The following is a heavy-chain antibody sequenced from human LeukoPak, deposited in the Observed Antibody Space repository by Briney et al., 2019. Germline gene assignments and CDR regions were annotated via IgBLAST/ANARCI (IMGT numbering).Heavy chain of an antibody. CDR3: ARGGYSGSYAYY. J-gene: IGHJ4*02. D-gene: IGHD1-26*01. Sequence: PSETLSLTCAVYGGSFSGYYWSWIRQPPGKGLEWIGEINHSGSTNYNPSLKSRVTISVDTSKNQFSLKLSSVTAADTAVYYCARGGYSGSYAYYWGQGTLVTVSS. V-gene: IGHV4-34*01. CDR1: GGSFSGYY. CDR2: INHSGST.